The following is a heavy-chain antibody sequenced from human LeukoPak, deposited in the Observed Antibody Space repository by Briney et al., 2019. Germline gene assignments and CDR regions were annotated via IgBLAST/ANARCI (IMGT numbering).Heavy chain of an antibody. CDR2: ISGSGTST. CDR3: AKGAGSAFDV. Sequence: PGGSLRLSCAAPGFTFSSYAMSWVRQAPGKGLEWVSAISGSGTSTYSADSLKGRFTISRDNSKSTLYLQMNSLRAEDTAIYYCAKGAGSAFDVWGQGTMVTVSS. CDR1: GFTFSSYA. D-gene: IGHD6-19*01. J-gene: IGHJ3*01. V-gene: IGHV3-23*01.